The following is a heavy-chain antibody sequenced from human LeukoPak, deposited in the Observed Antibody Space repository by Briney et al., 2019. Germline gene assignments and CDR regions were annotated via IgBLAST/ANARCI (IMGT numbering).Heavy chain of an antibody. Sequence: SETLSLTCAVYGGSFSGYNWSWIRQPPGKGLEWIGEINHSGSTNYNPSLKSRVTISVDTSKNQFSLKLSSVTAADTAVYYCARWGEGYDYWGQGTLVTVSS. V-gene: IGHV4-34*01. D-gene: IGHD2-15*01. CDR3: ARWGEGYDY. J-gene: IGHJ4*02. CDR1: GGSFSGYN. CDR2: INHSGST.